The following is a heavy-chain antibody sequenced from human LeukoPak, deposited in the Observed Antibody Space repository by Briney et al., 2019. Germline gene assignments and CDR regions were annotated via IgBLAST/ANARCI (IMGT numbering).Heavy chain of an antibody. CDR1: GGSISSSSYY. CDR2: IYYSGST. CDR3: ARVFGPQYNWFDP. Sequence: NPSETLSLTCTVSGGSISSSSYYWGWIRQPPGKGLEWIGSIYYSGSTYYNPSLKSRVTISVDTSKNQFSLKLSSVTAADTAAYYCARVFGPQYNWFDPWGQGTLVTVSS. V-gene: IGHV4-39*01. D-gene: IGHD3-10*01. J-gene: IGHJ5*02.